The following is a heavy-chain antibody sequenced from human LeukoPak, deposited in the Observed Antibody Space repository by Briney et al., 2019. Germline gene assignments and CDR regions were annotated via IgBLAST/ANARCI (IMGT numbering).Heavy chain of an antibody. CDR1: GFIVSSNY. J-gene: IGHJ4*02. D-gene: IGHD6-13*01. Sequence: GGSLRLSCAASGFIVSSNYMSWVRQAPGKGLEWVSVIYSGGNTLYADSVRGRFTISRDNSENTVYPQMNTLRAEDTAVYYCARVIPPYSSSWSLLFDYWGQGTLVAVSS. CDR2: IYSGGNT. V-gene: IGHV3-66*01. CDR3: ARVIPPYSSSWSLLFDY.